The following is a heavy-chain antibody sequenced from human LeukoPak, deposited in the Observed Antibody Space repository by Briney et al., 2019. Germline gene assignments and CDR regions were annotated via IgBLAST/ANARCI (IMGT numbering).Heavy chain of an antibody. CDR3: ARASTPSYYDFWSGLDAFDI. Sequence: SETLSLTCTVSGGSISSYYWSWIRQPPGKGLEWIGYIYYSGSTNYSPSLKSRVTISVDTSKNQFSLKLSSVTAADTAVYYCARASTPSYYDFWSGLDAFDIWGQGTMVTVSS. V-gene: IGHV4-59*01. D-gene: IGHD3-3*01. CDR1: GGSISSYY. CDR2: IYYSGST. J-gene: IGHJ3*02.